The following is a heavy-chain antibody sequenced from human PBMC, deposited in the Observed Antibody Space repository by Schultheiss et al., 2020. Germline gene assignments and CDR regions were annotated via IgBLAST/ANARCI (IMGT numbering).Heavy chain of an antibody. J-gene: IGHJ4*02. D-gene: IGHD5-12*01. CDR3: AREEGSEWLRLNFDY. V-gene: IGHV3-30*03. CDR2: ISYDGLRR. CDR1: GFTFSHYG. Sequence: GGSLRLSCAASGFTFSHYGMHWVRQAPGKGLEWVAAISYDGLRRYYADSVKGRFTISRDNSKNTLYLQMNSLRAEDTAVYYCAREEGSEWLRLNFDYWGQGTLVTVSS.